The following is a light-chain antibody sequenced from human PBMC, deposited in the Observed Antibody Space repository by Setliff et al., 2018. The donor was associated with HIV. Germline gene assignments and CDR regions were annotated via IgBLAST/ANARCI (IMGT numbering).Light chain of an antibody. CDR3: SSFTTTNTPSV. CDR2: EVN. V-gene: IGLV2-14*02. Sequence: QSVLTQPASVSGSPGQSITISCTGTSNDVGNYNLVSWYQQHPGKAPKLIIYEVNNRPSGVPFRFSGSKSGSTASLTISGLQAEDEADYYCSSFTTTNTPSVFGAGTKVTVL. CDR1: SNDVGNYNL. J-gene: IGLJ1*01.